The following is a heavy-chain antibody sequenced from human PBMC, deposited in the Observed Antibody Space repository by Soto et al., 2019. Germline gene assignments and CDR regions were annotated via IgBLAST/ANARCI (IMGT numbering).Heavy chain of an antibody. V-gene: IGHV3-21*01. CDR2: ISSASSDK. J-gene: IGHJ4*02. Sequence: GSMSLSCEASGFTFSRVSMKWVRQVPGKGLEWVAYISSASSDKWYADSLKGRVIISRDNAKNSLFLQMNTLRPEDTAMYYCARVAYWGPGTQVTVSS. CDR1: GFTFSRVS. CDR3: ARVAY.